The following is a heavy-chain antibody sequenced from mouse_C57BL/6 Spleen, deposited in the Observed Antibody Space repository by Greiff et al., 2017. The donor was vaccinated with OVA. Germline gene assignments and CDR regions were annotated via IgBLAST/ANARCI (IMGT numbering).Heavy chain of an antibody. Sequence: QVQLQQPGAELVRPGSSVKLSCKASGYTFTSYWMHWVKQRPIQGLEWIGNIDPSDSETHYNQKFKDKATLTVDKSSSTAYMQLSSLTSEDSAVYYCARPDSSGAMDYWGQGISVTVSS. CDR3: ARPDSSGAMDY. CDR1: GYTFTSYW. D-gene: IGHD3-2*02. J-gene: IGHJ4*01. V-gene: IGHV1-52*01. CDR2: IDPSDSET.